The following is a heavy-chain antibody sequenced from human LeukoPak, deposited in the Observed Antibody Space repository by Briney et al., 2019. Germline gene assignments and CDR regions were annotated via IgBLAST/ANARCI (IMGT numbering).Heavy chain of an antibody. D-gene: IGHD3-22*01. J-gene: IGHJ4*02. CDR2: ISAYNGNT. V-gene: IGHV1-18*01. CDR3: ARGPYYYDSSGPNVDY. Sequence: ASVKVSCKASGYTFTSYGISWVRQAPGQGLEWMGWISAYNGNTNYAQKLQGRVTMTTDTSTSTAYMELRSLRSDDTAVYYCARGPYYYDSSGPNVDYWGQGTLVTVSS. CDR1: GYTFTSYG.